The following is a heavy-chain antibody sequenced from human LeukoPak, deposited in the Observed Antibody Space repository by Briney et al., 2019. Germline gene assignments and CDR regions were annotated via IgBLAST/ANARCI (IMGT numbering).Heavy chain of an antibody. D-gene: IGHD5-12*01. V-gene: IGHV4-59*12. J-gene: IGHJ4*02. CDR3: ARGRSTTSETTVTTPDIVATIGDY. CDR2: IYYSGST. CDR1: GGSISSYY. Sequence: PSETLSLTCTVSGGSISSYYWSWIRQPPGKGLEWIGYIYYSGSTNYNPSLKSRVTISVDTSKNQFSLKLSSVTAADTAVYYCARGRSTTSETTVTTPDIVATIGDYWGQGTLATVSS.